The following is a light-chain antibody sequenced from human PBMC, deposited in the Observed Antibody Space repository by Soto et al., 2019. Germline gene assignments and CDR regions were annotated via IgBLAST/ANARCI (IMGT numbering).Light chain of an antibody. V-gene: IGKV1-39*01. CDR2: SAS. CDR1: QSISTD. Sequence: IQVTQSPSSLSASVGDRVTISCRASQSISTDLHWYQQKPGKAPNLLIYSASSLQSGVPSRFSGSGSGTDFTLTISSLQPEDFATYYCQQSFSTLITFGQRTRLEI. CDR3: QQSFSTLIT. J-gene: IGKJ5*01.